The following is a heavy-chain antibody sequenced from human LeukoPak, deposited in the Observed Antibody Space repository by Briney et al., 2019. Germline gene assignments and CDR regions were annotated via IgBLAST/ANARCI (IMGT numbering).Heavy chain of an antibody. CDR2: ISAYNGNT. CDR1: VYTYTSYG. J-gene: IGHJ4*02. V-gene: IGHV1-18*01. Sequence: GASVKVSCKASVYTYTSYGISWLRRAPGQGLEWMGWISAYNGNTNYAQKLQGRVTMTTDTSTSTAYMELRSLRSDDAAVYYGERRSVDASYGWGSPDYWGQGTLVTVSS. D-gene: IGHD3-10*01. CDR3: ERRSVDASYGWGSPDY.